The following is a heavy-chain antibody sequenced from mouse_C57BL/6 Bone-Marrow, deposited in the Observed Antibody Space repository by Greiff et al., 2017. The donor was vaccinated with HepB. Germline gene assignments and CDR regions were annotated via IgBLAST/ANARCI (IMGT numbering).Heavy chain of an antibody. CDR2: IYPSDSET. D-gene: IGHD3-2*02. Sequence: VQLQHPGAELVRPGSSVKLSCKASGYTFTSYWMDWVKQRPGQGLEWIGNIYPSDSETHYNQKFKDKATLTVDKSSSTAYMQLSSLTSEDSAVYYCARGVLRAMDYWGQGTSVTVSS. CDR1: GYTFTSYW. CDR3: ARGVLRAMDY. J-gene: IGHJ4*01. V-gene: IGHV1-61*01.